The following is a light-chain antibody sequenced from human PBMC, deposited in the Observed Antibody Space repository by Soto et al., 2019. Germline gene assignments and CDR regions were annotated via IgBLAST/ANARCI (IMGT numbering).Light chain of an antibody. Sequence: EIVLTQSPATLSVSPGERATLSCRASQSINTRLGWYQQRPGQAPRLLIYGASTRATGIPARFSGSGSRTEVTLTITTLQSEDFAVYDCQQYNSCTAISFGQGTLLEIK. J-gene: IGKJ5*01. CDR2: GAS. CDR1: QSINTR. CDR3: QQYNSCTAIS. V-gene: IGKV3-15*01.